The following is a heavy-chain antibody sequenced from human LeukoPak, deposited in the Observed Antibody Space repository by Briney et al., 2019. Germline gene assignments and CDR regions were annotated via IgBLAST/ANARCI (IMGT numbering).Heavy chain of an antibody. J-gene: IGHJ4*02. D-gene: IGHD6-19*01. V-gene: IGHV3-74*01. CDR3: ATKQWLAPPPDS. CDR2: INTDGTVT. Sequence: PGGSLRLSCAASGFTFSKYWMLWVRQHPGKGLESVSRINTDGTVTTYADSVKGRFTVSRDNADNTMFLQMNSVRDEDTAVYYCATKQWLAPPPDSWGQGTPVTVSS. CDR1: GFTFSKYW.